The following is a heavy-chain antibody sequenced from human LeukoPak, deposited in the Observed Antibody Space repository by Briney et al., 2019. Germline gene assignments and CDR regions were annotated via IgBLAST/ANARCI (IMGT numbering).Heavy chain of an antibody. V-gene: IGHV3-30*18. J-gene: IGHJ3*02. Sequence: GRSLRLSCAASGFTFSSDGMHWVRQAPGKGLEWVAVISYDGSNKYYADSVKGRFTISRDNSKNTLYLQMNSLRAEDTAVYYCAKSDNDIWGQGTMVTVSS. CDR3: AKSDNDI. CDR2: ISYDGSNK. CDR1: GFTFSSDG.